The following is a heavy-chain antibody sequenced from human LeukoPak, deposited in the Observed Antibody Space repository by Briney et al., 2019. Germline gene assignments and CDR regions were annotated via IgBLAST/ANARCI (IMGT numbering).Heavy chain of an antibody. CDR3: ARAYYYDSSGYFDY. Sequence: SETLSLTCAVSGYSISSGYCWGWIRQPPGKGLEWFGSIYHSGATYYNPSLKSRVTISVDTSKNQFSLKLSSVTAADTAVYHCARAYYYDSSGYFDYWGQGALVTVSS. D-gene: IGHD3-22*01. J-gene: IGHJ4*02. CDR1: GYSISSGYC. CDR2: IYHSGAT. V-gene: IGHV4-38-2*01.